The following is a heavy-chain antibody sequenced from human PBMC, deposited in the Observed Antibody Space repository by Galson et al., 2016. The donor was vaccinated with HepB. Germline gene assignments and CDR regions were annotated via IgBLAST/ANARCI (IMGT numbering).Heavy chain of an antibody. CDR1: GFTFRSYG. Sequence: SLRLSSAASGFTFRSYGMNWVRQAPGKGLEWVSGISGSGGGAYYGDSVKGRFTISRDKSKNTLHLQINRLRAEDTAVYYCAKEGRLGDGLDVWGQGTTVTVSS. J-gene: IGHJ6*02. V-gene: IGHV3-23*01. D-gene: IGHD3-10*01. CDR2: ISGSGGGA. CDR3: AKEGRLGDGLDV.